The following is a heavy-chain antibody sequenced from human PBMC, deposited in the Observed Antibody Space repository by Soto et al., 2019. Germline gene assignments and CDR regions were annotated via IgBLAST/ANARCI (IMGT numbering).Heavy chain of an antibody. Sequence: QVQLVESGGGVVQPGRSLRLSCAASGFTFSSYAMHWVRQAPGKGLEWVAVISYDGSNKYYADSVKGRFTISRDNSKNTVYLQMNGLRAEDTAVYYGARERYSSGWAYDMDVWGQGTTVTVSS. CDR3: ARERYSSGWAYDMDV. V-gene: IGHV3-30-3*01. CDR1: GFTFSSYA. J-gene: IGHJ6*02. CDR2: ISYDGSNK. D-gene: IGHD6-19*01.